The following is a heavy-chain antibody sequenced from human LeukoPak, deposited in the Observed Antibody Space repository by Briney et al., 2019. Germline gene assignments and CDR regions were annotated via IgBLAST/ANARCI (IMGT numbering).Heavy chain of an antibody. Sequence: ASVTVSCKASGYTFTSYGISWVRQAPGQGLEWMGWISAYNGNTNYAQKLQGRVTMTTDTSTSTAYMELRSLRSDDTAVYYCARDYGPYSSSSDVDWFDPWGQGTLVTVSS. CDR2: ISAYNGNT. V-gene: IGHV1-18*01. CDR1: GYTFTSYG. D-gene: IGHD6-6*01. J-gene: IGHJ5*02. CDR3: ARDYGPYSSSSDVDWFDP.